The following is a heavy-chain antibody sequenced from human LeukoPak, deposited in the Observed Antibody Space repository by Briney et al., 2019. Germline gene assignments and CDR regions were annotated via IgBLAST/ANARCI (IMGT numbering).Heavy chain of an antibody. Sequence: GGSLRLSCAASGFTFSSSAMSWVRQAPGKGLEWVSTISGSGGITYYAGSVKGRFTISRDNSKNTLYLQMYSLRADDTAVYYCAKGLPAAIFNFDYWGQGTLVTVSS. J-gene: IGHJ4*02. CDR2: ISGSGGIT. D-gene: IGHD2-2*01. V-gene: IGHV3-23*01. CDR1: GFTFSSSA. CDR3: AKGLPAAIFNFDY.